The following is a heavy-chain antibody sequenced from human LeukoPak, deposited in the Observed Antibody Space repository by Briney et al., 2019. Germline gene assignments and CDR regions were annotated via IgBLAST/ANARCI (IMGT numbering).Heavy chain of an antibody. D-gene: IGHD1-26*01. CDR1: GYTFTSYY. V-gene: IGHV1-46*01. CDR3: ARAGSGSYLESVNDY. CDR2: INPSGGST. Sequence: ASVKVSCKASGYTFTSYYMHWVRQAPGQGLEWMGIINPSGGSTNYAQKFQGRVTMTRDTSTSTVYMELSSLRSEDTAVYYCARAGSGSYLESVNDYWGQGTLVTVSS. J-gene: IGHJ4*02.